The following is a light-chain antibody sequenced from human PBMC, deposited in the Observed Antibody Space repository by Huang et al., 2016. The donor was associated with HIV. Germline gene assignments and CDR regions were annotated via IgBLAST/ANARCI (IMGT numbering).Light chain of an antibody. CDR2: AVS. Sequence: DIQMTQSPSTMSASVGDRVTITCRASQVIHNYLAWFQQKPGKVPKRLIYAVSSLQSGVPSRFRGSGSGKEFTLTINSLQPEDFATYYCLQHSGDSFSFGGGTKVEIK. CDR1: QVIHNY. V-gene: IGKV1-17*03. CDR3: LQHSGDSFS. J-gene: IGKJ4*01.